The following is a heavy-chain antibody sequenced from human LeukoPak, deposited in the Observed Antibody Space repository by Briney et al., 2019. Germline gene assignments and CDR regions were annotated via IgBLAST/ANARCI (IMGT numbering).Heavy chain of an antibody. CDR3: ARDPSIFGVVNYAFDI. D-gene: IGHD3-3*01. J-gene: IGHJ3*02. V-gene: IGHV4-59*01. Sequence: PSETLSLTCTVSGGSISSYYWSWIRQPPGKGLEWIGYIYYSGSTDYNPSLESRVTISVDTSKNQFSLRLSSVTAADTAVYYCARDPSIFGVVNYAFDIWGQGKMVTVSS. CDR1: GGSISSYY. CDR2: IYYSGST.